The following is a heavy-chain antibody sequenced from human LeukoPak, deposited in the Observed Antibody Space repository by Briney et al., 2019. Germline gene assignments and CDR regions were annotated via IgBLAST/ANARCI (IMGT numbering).Heavy chain of an antibody. D-gene: IGHD2-15*01. CDR2: IYAPGSS. Sequence: SETLSLTCTVAGDSISGYYWAWIRQPAGKGLEWIGHIYAPGSSNYSPSFKSRVTMSIDMSNNQFSLRLNSVTAADAAMYYCARDLEDFNSPANDYWGQGTHVIVSP. CDR3: ARDLEDFNSPANDY. V-gene: IGHV4-4*07. CDR1: GDSISGYY. J-gene: IGHJ4*02.